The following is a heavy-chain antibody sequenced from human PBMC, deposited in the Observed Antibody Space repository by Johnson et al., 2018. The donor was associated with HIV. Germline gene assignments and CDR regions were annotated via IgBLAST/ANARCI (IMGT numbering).Heavy chain of an antibody. J-gene: IGHJ3*02. V-gene: IGHV3-13*01. D-gene: IGHD3-10*02. CDR2: IGTAGDT. Sequence: VQLVESGGGLVQPGGSLRLSCAASGFTFSSYDMHWVRQATGKGLEWVSAIGTAGDTYYPGSVKGRFTISRENAKNSLYLQMNSLRAVDTAVYYCAKVQNYGSYLRSVDIWGQGKMVTVYS. CDR3: AKVQNYGSYLRSVDI. CDR1: GFTFSSYD.